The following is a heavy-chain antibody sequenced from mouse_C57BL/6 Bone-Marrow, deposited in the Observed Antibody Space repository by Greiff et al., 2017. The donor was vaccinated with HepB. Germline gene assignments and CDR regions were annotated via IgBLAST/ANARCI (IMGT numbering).Heavy chain of an antibody. CDR3: AREGFATVVATDWYFDV. V-gene: IGHV1-64*01. Sequence: QVQLKQPGAELVKPGASVKLSCKASGYTFTSYWMHWVKQRPGQGLEWIGMIHPNSGSTNYNEKFKSKATLTVDKSSSTAYMQLSSLTSEDSAVYYCAREGFATVVATDWYFDVWGTGTTVTVSS. CDR2: IHPNSGST. J-gene: IGHJ1*03. D-gene: IGHD1-1*01. CDR1: GYTFTSYW.